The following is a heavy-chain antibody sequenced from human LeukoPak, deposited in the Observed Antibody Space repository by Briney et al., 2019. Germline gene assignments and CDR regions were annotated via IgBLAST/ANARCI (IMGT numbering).Heavy chain of an antibody. CDR2: ISSSGAT. V-gene: IGHV2-26*01. CDR3: ARTHGAPYTYYIDS. D-gene: IGHD3-16*01. Sequence: ASGPTLVKPTESLTLTCAVSGFSLTNVFKGVNWIRQPPGQALEWLAHISSSGATSYNKLLKNRLTISRDTSKRQVCLTMTNVDPVDTATYYCARTHGAPYTYYIDSSGQGTLVAVSS. J-gene: IGHJ4*02. CDR1: GFSLTNVFKG.